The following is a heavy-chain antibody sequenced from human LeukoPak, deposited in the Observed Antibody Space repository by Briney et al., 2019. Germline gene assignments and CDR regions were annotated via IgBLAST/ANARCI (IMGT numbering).Heavy chain of an antibody. D-gene: IGHD5-18*01. CDR3: ARGYSYGYGPLDY. V-gene: IGHV1-18*01. Sequence: ASVKVSCKASGYSFPSYGINWVRQAPGQGLEWMGWISTDNGNTDHAQNLQGRVTMTTDTSTSTAYMELRSLRSDDTAVYYCARGYSYGYGPLDYWGQGTLVTVSS. J-gene: IGHJ4*02. CDR2: ISTDNGNT. CDR1: GYSFPSYG.